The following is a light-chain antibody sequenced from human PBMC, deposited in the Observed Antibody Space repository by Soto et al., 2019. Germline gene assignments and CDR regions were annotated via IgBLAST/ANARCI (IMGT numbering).Light chain of an antibody. Sequence: QAVVTQPPSVSGAPGQRVTISCTGSSSNIGAGYDVHWYQQLPGTPPKLLIYGNNNRPSGVPDRFSGSKSGTSASLAITGLQAEDEADYYCQSYDSSLSAVVFGGGTKLTVL. CDR3: QSYDSSLSAVV. CDR2: GNN. J-gene: IGLJ2*01. CDR1: SSNIGAGYD. V-gene: IGLV1-40*01.